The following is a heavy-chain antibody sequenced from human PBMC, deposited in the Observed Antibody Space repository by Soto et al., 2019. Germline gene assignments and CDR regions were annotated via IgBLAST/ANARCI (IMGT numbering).Heavy chain of an antibody. CDR3: AKNGQPPYYYYGLDV. D-gene: IGHD2-8*01. Sequence: GSVKVSCKASGYTFTRYGISWVRQAPGQGLEWMGWISGYNGDTNYAQKFQDRVSMTIDTSTGTAYMELRSLTSDDTAIYYCAKNGQPPYYYYGLDVWGQGTKVTVS. J-gene: IGHJ6*02. CDR2: ISGYNGDT. V-gene: IGHV1-18*01. CDR1: GYTFTRYG.